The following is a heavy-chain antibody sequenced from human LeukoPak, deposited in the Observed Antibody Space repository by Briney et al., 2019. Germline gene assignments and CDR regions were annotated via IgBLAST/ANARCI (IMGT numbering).Heavy chain of an antibody. V-gene: IGHV3-23*01. CDR2: ISGSGAGT. Sequence: PGGSLRLSCAASGFTVSSNYMSWVRQAPGKGLEWVSAISGSGAGTYYADSVKGRFTISRDNSKNTLYLQMNSLRAEDTAVYHCAKEPGDYIYYYHYMDVWGKGTTVTVSS. CDR3: AKEPGDYIYYYHYMDV. D-gene: IGHD4-17*01. CDR1: GFTVSSNY. J-gene: IGHJ6*03.